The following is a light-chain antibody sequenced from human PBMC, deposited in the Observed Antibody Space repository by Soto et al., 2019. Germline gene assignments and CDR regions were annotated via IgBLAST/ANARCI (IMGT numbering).Light chain of an antibody. CDR1: QRVRSN. J-gene: IGKJ1*01. Sequence: IVMTQSPATLSVSPGDRHAFSSKASQRVRSNFAWYQQKPGQAPRLLIYGASTRATGIPARFSGSGSGTEFSLTITSLQSEDFALYYCQQYNNRPPWTFGQGTKVDIK. CDR2: GAS. V-gene: IGKV3-15*01. CDR3: QQYNNRPPWT.